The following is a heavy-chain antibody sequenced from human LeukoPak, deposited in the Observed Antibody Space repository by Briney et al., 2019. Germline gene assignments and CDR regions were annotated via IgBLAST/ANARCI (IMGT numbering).Heavy chain of an antibody. Sequence: ASARVSCKASGYTFTGYYMHSVRQAPGQGLEWMGRINPNSGGTNYAQRFQGRVTMTRDTSISTAYMELSRLRSDDTAVYYCARDHYGYSSGSGFDCWGQGILVTVSS. J-gene: IGHJ4*02. D-gene: IGHD3-10*01. CDR1: GYTFTGYY. CDR3: ARDHYGYSSGSGFDC. V-gene: IGHV1-2*06. CDR2: INPNSGGT.